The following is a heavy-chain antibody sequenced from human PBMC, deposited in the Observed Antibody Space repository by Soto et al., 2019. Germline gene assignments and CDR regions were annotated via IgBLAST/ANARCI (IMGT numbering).Heavy chain of an antibody. Sequence: LRLSCRASGFTFSDFAMSWVRQAPGEGLEWVSSISSNGNYIYYADSMKGRFTISRDNAEKSLYLQMNSLRGEDTAVYYCARGTHYYDSIGYSHFFDYWGQGTLVTVSS. J-gene: IGHJ4*02. D-gene: IGHD3-22*01. V-gene: IGHV3-21*01. CDR3: ARGTHYYDSIGYSHFFDY. CDR2: ISSNGNYI. CDR1: GFTFSDFA.